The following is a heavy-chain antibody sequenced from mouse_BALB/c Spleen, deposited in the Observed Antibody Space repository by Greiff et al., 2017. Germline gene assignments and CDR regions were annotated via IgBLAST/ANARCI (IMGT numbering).Heavy chain of an antibody. CDR1: GFSLTGYG. CDR3: ARYYYGSSYFDY. Sequence: VQLQESGPGLVAPSHSLSITCTVSGFSLTGYGVNWVRQPPGKGLEWLGMIWGDGSTDYNSALKSRLSISKDNSKSQVFLKMNSLQTDDTARYYCARYYYGSSYFDYWGQGTTLTVSS. D-gene: IGHD1-1*01. V-gene: IGHV2-6-7*01. CDR2: IWGDGST. J-gene: IGHJ2*01.